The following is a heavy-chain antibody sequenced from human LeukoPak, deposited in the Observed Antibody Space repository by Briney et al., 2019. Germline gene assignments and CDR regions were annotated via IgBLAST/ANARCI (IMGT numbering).Heavy chain of an antibody. Sequence: ASVKVSCKASGYTFTSYGISWVRQAPGQGLEWMGCISAYNGNTNYAQKLQGRVTMATDTSTSTAYMELRSLRSDDTAVYYCARGDCSGGSCPPTGRAFDIWGQGTMVTVSS. CDR3: ARGDCSGGSCPPTGRAFDI. J-gene: IGHJ3*02. D-gene: IGHD2-15*01. CDR1: GYTFTSYG. CDR2: ISAYNGNT. V-gene: IGHV1-18*01.